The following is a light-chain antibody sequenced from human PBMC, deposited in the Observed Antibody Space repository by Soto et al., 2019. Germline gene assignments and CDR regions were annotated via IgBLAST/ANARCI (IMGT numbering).Light chain of an antibody. CDR3: QQRSNWPGT. CDR2: DAS. J-gene: IGKJ3*01. V-gene: IGKV3-11*01. CDR1: QSVGTY. Sequence: EIVLTQSPATLSLSPGERAILACWSSQSVGTYLAWYQQKPGQAPRLLIYDASNRATGIPARFGGSGSGTDFTLTINSLEPEDFAVYYCQQRSNWPGTFGPGTKVDI.